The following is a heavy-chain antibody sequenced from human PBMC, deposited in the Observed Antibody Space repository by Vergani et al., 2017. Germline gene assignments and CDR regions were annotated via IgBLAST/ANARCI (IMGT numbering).Heavy chain of an antibody. D-gene: IGHD6-13*01. Sequence: EVQLVESGGGWVQPGRSLRLSCAASGLTFDDYAMHWVRQAPGKGLEWVSGINWNSYSIAYADSVKGRVTISSDKAKNSLYLQMNSRRAEDTALYYCVKDIAASGNYWYFDRWGRGTLVTVSS. J-gene: IGHJ2*01. CDR3: VKDIAASGNYWYFDR. CDR1: GLTFDDYA. CDR2: INWNSYSI. V-gene: IGHV3-9*01.